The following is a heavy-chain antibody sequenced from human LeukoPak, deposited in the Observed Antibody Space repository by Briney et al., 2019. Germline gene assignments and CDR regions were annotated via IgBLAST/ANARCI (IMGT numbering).Heavy chain of an antibody. D-gene: IGHD2-15*01. J-gene: IGHJ5*02. CDR2: TYHSGST. CDR1: GYSISSGYY. CDR3: ARGNVVVAAKGNNWFDP. V-gene: IGHV4-38-2*02. Sequence: PSETLSLTCTVSGYSISSGYYWGWIRQPPGKGLEWIGSTYHSGSTYYNPSLKSRVTISVDTSKNQFSLKLSSVTAADTAVYYCARGNVVVAAKGNNWFDPWGQGTLVTVSS.